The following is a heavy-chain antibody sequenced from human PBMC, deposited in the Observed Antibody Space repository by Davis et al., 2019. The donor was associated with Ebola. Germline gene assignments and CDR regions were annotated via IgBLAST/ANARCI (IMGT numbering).Heavy chain of an antibody. V-gene: IGHV3-21*01. D-gene: IGHD3-10*01. CDR1: GGSISSSN. Sequence: ETLSLTCAVSGGSISSSNWWSWVRQAPGKGLEWVSSISSSSSYIYYADSVKGRFTISRDNAKNSLYLQMNSLRAEDTAVYYCARTLRITMVQGGIFHYWGQGTLVTVSS. J-gene: IGHJ4*02. CDR2: ISSSSSYI. CDR3: ARTLRITMVQGGIFHY.